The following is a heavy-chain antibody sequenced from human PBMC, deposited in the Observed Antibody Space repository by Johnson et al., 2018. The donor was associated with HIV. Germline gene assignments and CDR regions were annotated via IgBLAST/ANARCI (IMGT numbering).Heavy chain of an antibody. V-gene: IGHV3-73*01. CDR2: IRSKANSYAT. Sequence: VQLVESGGGVVQPGTSLRLSCVASGFIFSNYWMHWVRQASGKGLEWVGRIRSKANSYATAYAASVKGRFTISRDDSKNTLYLQMNSLRAEDTAFYYCARDRRNRQWQRLDAFDIWGQGTMVIVSS. CDR1: GFIFSNYW. J-gene: IGHJ3*02. D-gene: IGHD6-19*01. CDR3: ARDRRNRQWQRLDAFDI.